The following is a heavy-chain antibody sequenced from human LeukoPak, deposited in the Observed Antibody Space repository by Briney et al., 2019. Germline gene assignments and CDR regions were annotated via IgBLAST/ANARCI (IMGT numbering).Heavy chain of an antibody. D-gene: IGHD5-24*01. J-gene: IGHJ4*02. CDR3: ARHMAGDGYGLFDY. Sequence: GESLKISCKGSGYSFTSYWIGWVRQMPGKGLEWMGVIYPSDSDTRYGPSFQGQVTISADKSISTAYLQWSSLKASDTAIYYCARHMAGDGYGLFDYWGQGTLVTVSS. CDR1: GYSFTSYW. CDR2: IYPSDSDT. V-gene: IGHV5-51*01.